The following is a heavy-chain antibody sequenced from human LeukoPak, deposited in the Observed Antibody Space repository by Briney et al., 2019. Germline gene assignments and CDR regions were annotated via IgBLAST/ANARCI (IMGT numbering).Heavy chain of an antibody. CDR2: INHSGST. J-gene: IGHJ6*03. V-gene: IGHV4-39*07. CDR1: GGSISNSSYY. D-gene: IGHD3-10*01. Sequence: SETLSLTCTVSGGSISNSSYYWSWIRQPPGKGLEWIGEINHSGSTNYNPSLKSRVTMSVDTSKNQFSLKLSSVTAADTAVYYCARGPVVRGVMRDNYYYYYMDVWGKGTTVTISS. CDR3: ARGPVVRGVMRDNYYYYYMDV.